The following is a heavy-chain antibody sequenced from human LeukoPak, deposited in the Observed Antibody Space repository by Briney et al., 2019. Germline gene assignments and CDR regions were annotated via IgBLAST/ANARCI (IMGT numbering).Heavy chain of an antibody. CDR2: ISGSGGST. J-gene: IGHJ4*02. D-gene: IGHD3-22*01. CDR3: AKQMGITMIVVVTH. CDR1: GFTFSSYA. Sequence: GGSLRLSCAASGFTFSSYAMSWVRQAPGKGLEWVSVISGSGGSTYYADSVKGRFSISRDNSKNTLYLQMNSLRAEDTAVYYCAKQMGITMIVVVTHWGQGTLVTVSS. V-gene: IGHV3-23*01.